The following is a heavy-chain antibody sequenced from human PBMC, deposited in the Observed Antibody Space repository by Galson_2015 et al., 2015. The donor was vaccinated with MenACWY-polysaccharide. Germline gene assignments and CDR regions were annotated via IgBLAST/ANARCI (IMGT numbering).Heavy chain of an antibody. V-gene: IGHV4-38-2*01. CDR1: GYSISSGYY. D-gene: IGHD1-26*01. Sequence: GPGLVKPSETLSLTCAVSGYSISSGYYWGWIRQPPGKGLEWIGSIYHSGSTYYNPSLKSRVTISVDTSKNQFSLKLSSVTAADTAVYYCARVEKYSGSYYIPHCGQGTLVTVSS. CDR2: IYHSGST. J-gene: IGHJ4*02. CDR3: ARVEKYSGSYYIPH.